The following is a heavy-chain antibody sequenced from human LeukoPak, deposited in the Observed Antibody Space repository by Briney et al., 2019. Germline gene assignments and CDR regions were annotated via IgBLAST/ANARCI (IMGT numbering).Heavy chain of an antibody. CDR2: MNPDSGNT. Sequence: ASVKVSCKASGYTFTSYEINWVRQATGQGLEWMGWMNPDSGNTGCAQKFQGRVTMTRNTSISTAYMELSSLKSEDTAVYYCARTPEAITFGGVIVIPANWFDPWGQGTLVTVSS. J-gene: IGHJ5*02. CDR1: GYTFTSYE. V-gene: IGHV1-8*01. CDR3: ARTPEAITFGGVIVIPANWFDP. D-gene: IGHD3-16*02.